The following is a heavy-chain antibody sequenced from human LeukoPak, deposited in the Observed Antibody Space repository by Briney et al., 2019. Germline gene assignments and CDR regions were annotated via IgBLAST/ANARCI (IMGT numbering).Heavy chain of an antibody. CDR3: AIDGIAGADNSHFDN. V-gene: IGHV3-23*01. CDR2: LSNSGGST. J-gene: IGHJ4*02. D-gene: IGHD4-23*01. CDR1: GFTFSSYA. Sequence: GGSLRLSCATAGFTFSSYAMSWVRQAPGKGLEWVSGLSNSGGSTYYADSVKGRFTISRDNSKNTLYLQMNSLRAEDTAVYYCAIDGIAGADNSHFDNWGQGTLVTVSS.